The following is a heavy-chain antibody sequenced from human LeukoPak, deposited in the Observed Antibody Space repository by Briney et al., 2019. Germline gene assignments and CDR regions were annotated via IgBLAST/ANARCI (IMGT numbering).Heavy chain of an antibody. J-gene: IGHJ4*02. D-gene: IGHD3-9*01. Sequence: GGSLRLSCAASGSTFSSYAMSWVRQAPGKGLEWVSAISGSGGSTYYADSVKGRFTISRDNSKNTLYLQMNSLRAEDTAVYYCAKVDYDILTGTDWGQGTLVTVSS. V-gene: IGHV3-23*01. CDR2: ISGSGGST. CDR3: AKVDYDILTGTD. CDR1: GSTFSSYA.